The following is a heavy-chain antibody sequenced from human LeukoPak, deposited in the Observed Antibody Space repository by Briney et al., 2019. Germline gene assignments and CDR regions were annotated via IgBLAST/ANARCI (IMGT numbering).Heavy chain of an antibody. CDR1: GFTFSTYG. CDR2: IKQDGSEK. D-gene: IGHD6-25*01. V-gene: IGHV3-7*01. CDR3: ARYQGGGWDV. Sequence: GGSLRLSCAASGFTFSTYGMSWVRQAPGRGREWVANIKQDGSEKYYVDSVKGRFIISRDNSKNSLYLQMNSLRAEDTAVYYCARYQGGGWDVWGQGTTVTVSS. J-gene: IGHJ6*02.